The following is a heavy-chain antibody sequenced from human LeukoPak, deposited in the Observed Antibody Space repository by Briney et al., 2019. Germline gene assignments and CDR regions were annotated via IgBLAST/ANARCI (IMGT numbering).Heavy chain of an antibody. Sequence: PGGSLRLSCAASGFTFSSYWMHWVRQAPGKGLVWVSRINSEGSSTNYADSVKGRFTISRDNAKNTLYLQMNSLRAEDTAVYYCARGHHYYGSGTAVPSWGQGTLVTVFS. CDR1: GFTFSSYW. CDR2: INSEGSST. V-gene: IGHV3-74*01. CDR3: ARGHHYYGSGTAVPS. J-gene: IGHJ4*02. D-gene: IGHD3-10*01.